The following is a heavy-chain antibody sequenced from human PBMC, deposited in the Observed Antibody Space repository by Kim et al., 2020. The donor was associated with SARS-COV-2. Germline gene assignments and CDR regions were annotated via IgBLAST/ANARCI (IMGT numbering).Heavy chain of an antibody. J-gene: IGHJ6*02. CDR3: ARDASGSYDDYYYGLDV. CDR2: ISPSGGTI. V-gene: IGHV3-11*01. Sequence: GGSLRLSCAASGFTFSDYYMNWIRQVPEKGLERVSYISPSGGTIYYADSVKGRFTISRDNANTSLYLQMNSLRAEDTAVYYCARDASGSYDDYYYGLDVWGRGTTVTVSS. D-gene: IGHD3-10*01. CDR1: GFTFSDYY.